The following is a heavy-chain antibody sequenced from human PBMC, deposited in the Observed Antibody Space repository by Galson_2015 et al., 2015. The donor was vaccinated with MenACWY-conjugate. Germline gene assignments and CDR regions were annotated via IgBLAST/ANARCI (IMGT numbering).Heavy chain of an antibody. D-gene: IGHD5-18*01. CDR1: GGSISSSSYY. CDR3: AREGYGSSYYYAMDV. V-gene: IGHV4-39*07. CDR2: IYYSGST. J-gene: IGHJ6*02. Sequence: SETLSLTCNVSGGSISSSSYYWGWIRQPPGKGLAWIGSIYYSGSTYYNPSLKSRVTISVDTSKNQFSLKLYSVTAADTAVYYCAREGYGSSYYYAMDVWGQGTTVTVSS.